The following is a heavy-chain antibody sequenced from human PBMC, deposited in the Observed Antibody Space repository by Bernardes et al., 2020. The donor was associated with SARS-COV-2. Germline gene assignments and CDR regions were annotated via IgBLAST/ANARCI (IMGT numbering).Heavy chain of an antibody. J-gene: IGHJ4*02. V-gene: IGHV3-73*01. Sequence: GGSLRLSCAASGFTFSGSTMHWVRQASGKGLEWIGRIRNKANNYATAYAASVKGRFTISRDDSKNTAYLQMNSLKTEDTAVYYCTPYCSDGSCYPFDYWGQGTLVTVSS. CDR2: IRNKANNYAT. D-gene: IGHD2-15*01. CDR1: GFTFSGST. CDR3: TPYCSDGSCYPFDY.